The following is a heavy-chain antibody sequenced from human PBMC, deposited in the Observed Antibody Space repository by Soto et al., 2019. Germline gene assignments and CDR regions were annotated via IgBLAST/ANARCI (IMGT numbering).Heavy chain of an antibody. D-gene: IGHD4-17*01. CDR1: GFTFSSYG. J-gene: IGHJ4*02. CDR3: ARNYGDYASWLDY. CDR2: IWYDGSNK. Sequence: ESGGGVVQPGRSLRLSCAASGFTFSSYGMHWVRQAPGKGLEWVAVIWYDGSNKYYADSVKGRFTISRDNSKNTLYLQMNSLRAEDTAVYYCARNYGDYASWLDYWGQGTLVTVSS. V-gene: IGHV3-33*01.